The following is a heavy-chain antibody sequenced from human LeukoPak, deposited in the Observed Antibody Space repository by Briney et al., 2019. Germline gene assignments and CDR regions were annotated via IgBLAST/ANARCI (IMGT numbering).Heavy chain of an antibody. CDR2: IFYSGSA. D-gene: IGHD2-21*02. V-gene: IGHV4-39*01. Sequence: SETLSLACIVSGDSISSTSYYWAWIRQPPGKGLEWIGMIFYSGSAYYTPSLRGRVTLSVDTSRNQFSLNLISVTAADTGVYFCARQQSDTSLFDPWGQGTLVTVSS. CDR3: ARQQSDTSLFDP. J-gene: IGHJ5*02. CDR1: GDSISSTSYY.